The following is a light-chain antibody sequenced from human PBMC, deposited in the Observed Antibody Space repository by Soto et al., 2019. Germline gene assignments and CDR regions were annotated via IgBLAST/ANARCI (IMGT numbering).Light chain of an antibody. J-gene: IGKJ4*01. V-gene: IGKV1-39*01. CDR2: AAS. CDR3: QQSYSTPRLT. CDR1: QSISSY. Sequence: DIQMTQSPSSLSASAGDRVTITCRASQSISSYLNWYQQKPGKAPKLLIYAASSLQSGVPSRFSGRGSGTDFTLTISSLQPEDFATYYCQQSYSTPRLTFGGGTKVEIK.